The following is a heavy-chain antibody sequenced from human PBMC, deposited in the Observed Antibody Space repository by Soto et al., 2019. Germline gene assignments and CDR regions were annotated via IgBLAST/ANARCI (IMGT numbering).Heavy chain of an antibody. J-gene: IGHJ4*02. CDR3: ARDKITGLFDY. V-gene: IGHV4-59*12. CDR1: GGSISSYY. CDR2: IYHSGST. D-gene: IGHD2-8*02. Sequence: SETLSLTCTVSGGSISSYYWSWIRQPPGKGLEWIGYIYHSGSTYYNPSLKSRVTISVDRSKNQFSLKLSSVTAADTAVYYCARDKITGLFDYWGQGTLVTVPS.